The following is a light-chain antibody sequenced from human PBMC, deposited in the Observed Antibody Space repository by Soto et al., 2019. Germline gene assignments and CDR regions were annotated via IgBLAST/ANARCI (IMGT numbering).Light chain of an antibody. CDR2: EDN. CDR1: SGSIASNY. V-gene: IGLV6-57*04. CDR3: QSYDSSIDVV. J-gene: IGLJ2*01. Sequence: NFMLTQPHSVSESPGKTVTISCTRSSGSIASNYVQWYQQRPGSAPTTVIYEDNQRPSGVPDRFSGSIDSSSNSASLTISGLKTEDEADYYCQSYDSSIDVVFGGGTKATVL.